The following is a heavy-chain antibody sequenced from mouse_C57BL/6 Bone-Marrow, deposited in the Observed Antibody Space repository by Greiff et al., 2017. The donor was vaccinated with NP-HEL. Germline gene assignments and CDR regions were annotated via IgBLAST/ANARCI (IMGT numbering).Heavy chain of an antibody. Sequence: EVQVVESGGGLVKPGGSLKLSCAASGFTFSSYAMSWVRQTPEKRLEWVATISDGGSYTYYPDNVKGRFTISRDNAKNNLYLQMSHLKSEDTAMYYCAREGEYDGYFYAMDYWGQGTSVTVSS. CDR2: ISDGGSYT. V-gene: IGHV5-4*01. CDR1: GFTFSSYA. D-gene: IGHD2-3*01. J-gene: IGHJ4*01. CDR3: AREGEYDGYFYAMDY.